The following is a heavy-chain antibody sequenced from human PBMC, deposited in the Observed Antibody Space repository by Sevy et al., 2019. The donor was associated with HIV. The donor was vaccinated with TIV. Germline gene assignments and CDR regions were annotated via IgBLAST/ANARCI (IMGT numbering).Heavy chain of an antibody. V-gene: IGHV1-24*01. D-gene: IGHD3-16*01. CDR3: ATTREYYEDNSGYLDY. Sequence: ASVKVSCKVSGKNLNDLPMHWVRQAPGKGLEWMGRFDPEDGERIYAQKFQGRVTMTDDTSRDTAYMELNSLRSEDTAMYYCATTREYYEDNSGYLDYWGQGILVTVSS. CDR2: FDPEDGER. J-gene: IGHJ4*02. CDR1: GKNLNDLP.